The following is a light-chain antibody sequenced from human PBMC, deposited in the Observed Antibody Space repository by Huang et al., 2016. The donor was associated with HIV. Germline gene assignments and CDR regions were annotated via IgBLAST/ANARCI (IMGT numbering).Light chain of an antibody. CDR3: QQYYSTRGT. Sequence: DIQMTQSPSSLSASVGDRVTITCRASQGISNSLAWYQQKPAKAPKLLLYAASRLESGVPSRFSGSGSSADYTLTISSAQPEDFATYCCQQYYSTRGTFGQGTKVEIK. V-gene: IGKV1-NL1*01. CDR2: AAS. CDR1: QGISNS. J-gene: IGKJ1*01.